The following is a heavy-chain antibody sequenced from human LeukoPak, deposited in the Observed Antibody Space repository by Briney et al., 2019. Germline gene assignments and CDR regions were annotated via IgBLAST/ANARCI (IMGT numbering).Heavy chain of an antibody. CDR2: INHSGST. V-gene: IGHV4-34*01. D-gene: IGHD2-2*01. Sequence: SETLSLPSAFYGGSFRGYYWSWFRKPPGKGRGWIGEINHSGSTNYNPSLKSRVTISVDTSKNQFSLKLSSVTAADTAVYYCARGSKSRGGMDVWGKGTTVTVSS. J-gene: IGHJ6*04. CDR1: GGSFRGYY. CDR3: ARGSKSRGGMDV.